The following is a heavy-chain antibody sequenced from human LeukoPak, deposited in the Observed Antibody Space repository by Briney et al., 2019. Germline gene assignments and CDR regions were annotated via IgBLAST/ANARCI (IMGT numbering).Heavy chain of an antibody. Sequence: GGSLRLSCAASGFTFDDYAMHWVRQAPGKGLEWVSGISWNSGSIGYADSVKGRFTISGDNAKNSLYLQMNSLRAEDTALYYCAKDTGDGYNLAPFDYWGQGTLVTVSS. D-gene: IGHD5-24*01. J-gene: IGHJ4*02. CDR2: ISWNSGSI. CDR1: GFTFDDYA. CDR3: AKDTGDGYNLAPFDY. V-gene: IGHV3-9*01.